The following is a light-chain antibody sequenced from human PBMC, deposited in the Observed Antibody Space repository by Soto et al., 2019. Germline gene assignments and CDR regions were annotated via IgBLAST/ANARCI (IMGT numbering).Light chain of an antibody. CDR3: QQSYSTPST. V-gene: IGKV1-39*01. CDR1: QSIISY. CDR2: AAS. J-gene: IGKJ5*01. Sequence: DIQMTQSPSSLSASVGDRVTITCRASQSIISYLTWYQQKPGKAHKLPSYAASSLQSGVPSSFSGSRSGTDFTLTLSSLQSEDFATYYCQQSYSTPSTFGQGTRLEIK.